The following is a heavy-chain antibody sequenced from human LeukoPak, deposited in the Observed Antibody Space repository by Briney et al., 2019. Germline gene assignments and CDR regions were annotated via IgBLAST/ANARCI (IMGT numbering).Heavy chain of an antibody. CDR2: IYTTGVT. Sequence: PSETLSLTCSVSGASISHGTYYWSWIRQPAGQGLEWIGRIYTTGVTNYNPSLKTRVTISVDPSLNQFSLNLTSVTAADTAVYYCAREFLASRRNWVDPWGQGTLVTVSS. D-gene: IGHD6-6*01. CDR3: AREFLASRRNWVDP. CDR1: GASISHGTYY. V-gene: IGHV4-61*02. J-gene: IGHJ5*02.